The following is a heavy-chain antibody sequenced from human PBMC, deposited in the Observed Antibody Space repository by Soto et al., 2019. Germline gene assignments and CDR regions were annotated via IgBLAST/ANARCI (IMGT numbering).Heavy chain of an antibody. D-gene: IGHD3-22*01. V-gene: IGHV4-39*01. CDR1: GGSISSSSYY. CDR3: ARLIADYYFDY. Sequence: SETLSLTCTVSGGSISSSSYYWGVIRQPPGKGLEWIGSIYYSGSTYYNPSLKSRVTTSVDTSKNQFSLKLRSVTAADTAVYYCARLIADYYFDYWGEGTLVTVS. J-gene: IGHJ4*02. CDR2: IYYSGST.